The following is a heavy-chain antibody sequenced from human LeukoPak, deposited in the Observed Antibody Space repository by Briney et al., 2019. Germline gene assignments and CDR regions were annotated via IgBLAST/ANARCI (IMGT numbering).Heavy chain of an antibody. D-gene: IGHD2-15*01. J-gene: IGHJ4*02. CDR2: ISGSGGST. CDR1: GFTFSSYA. Sequence: GGSLRLSCAASGFTFSSYAMIWVRQAQGKGLEWVSAISGSGGSTYYADSVKGRCTISSDKSTNTLYLIMNSLRAEDTAVYYCAKAYCSGVSCYVRGFDYWGQGTLVTVSS. CDR3: AKAYCSGVSCYVRGFDY. V-gene: IGHV3-23*01.